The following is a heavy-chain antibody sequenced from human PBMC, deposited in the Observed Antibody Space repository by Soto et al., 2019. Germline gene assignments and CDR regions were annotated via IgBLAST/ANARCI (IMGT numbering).Heavy chain of an antibody. Sequence: GGSLRLSCAASGFTFSSYAMHWVRQAPGKGLEWVAVISYDGSNKYYADSVKGRFTISRDNSKNTLYLQMNSLRAEDTAVYYCARDLLPGGFGSYGMDVWGQGTTVTVSS. CDR3: ARDLLPGGFGSYGMDV. CDR2: ISYDGSNK. J-gene: IGHJ6*02. CDR1: GFTFSSYA. V-gene: IGHV3-30-3*01. D-gene: IGHD2-15*01.